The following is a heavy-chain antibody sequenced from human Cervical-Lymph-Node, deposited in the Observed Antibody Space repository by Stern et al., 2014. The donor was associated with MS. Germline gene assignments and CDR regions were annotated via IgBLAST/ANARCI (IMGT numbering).Heavy chain of an antibody. CDR3: ARGGFGRENWLDP. Sequence: VQLVESGPGLVKPSQTLSLTCAVSGGSIDSGPYYWTWIRHPAGKGLEWIGRIYTSGSTNYNPSFRSRVTISMDTSKNPFSLKLPSVTAADTAVYYCARGGFGRENWLDPWGQGTLVTVSS. V-gene: IGHV4-61*02. CDR1: GGSIDSGPYY. J-gene: IGHJ5*02. CDR2: IYTSGST. D-gene: IGHD3-10*01.